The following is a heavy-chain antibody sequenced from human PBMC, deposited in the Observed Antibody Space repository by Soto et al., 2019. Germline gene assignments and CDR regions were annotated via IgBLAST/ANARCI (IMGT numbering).Heavy chain of an antibody. CDR2: INAGNGNT. CDR1: GYTFTSYA. Sequence: ASVKVSCKASGYTFTSYAMHWVRQAPGQRLEWMGWINAGNGNTKYSQKFQGRVTITRDTSASTAYMELSSLRSEDTAVYYCARDPDYYDSSGYGDYYFDYWGQGTLVTVS. V-gene: IGHV1-3*01. CDR3: ARDPDYYDSSGYGDYYFDY. J-gene: IGHJ4*02. D-gene: IGHD3-22*01.